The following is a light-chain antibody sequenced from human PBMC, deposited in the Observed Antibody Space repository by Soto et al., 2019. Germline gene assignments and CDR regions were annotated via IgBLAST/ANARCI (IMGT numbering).Light chain of an antibody. V-gene: IGKV1-5*03. Sequence: DIQMTQSPSTLSASVGDRVTITCRASQSISSWLAWYQQKPGKAPNLLIYKASSLESGVPSRFSGSGSGTEFTLTISSLQPDVFATYYCQQYNSYPLTFGVGTKVEIK. CDR1: QSISSW. CDR3: QQYNSYPLT. J-gene: IGKJ4*01. CDR2: KAS.